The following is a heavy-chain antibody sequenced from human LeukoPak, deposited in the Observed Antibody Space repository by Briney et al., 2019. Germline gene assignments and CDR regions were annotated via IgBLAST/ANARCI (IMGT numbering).Heavy chain of an antibody. CDR2: IYSGGST. J-gene: IGHJ3*02. Sequence: PGGSLRLSCAASGFTVSINYMSGVRQAPGKGLEWVSVIYSGGSTYYADSVKGRFTISRDNSKNTLYLQMNSLRAEDTAVYYCASPLDGDPDAFDIWGQGTMVTVSS. CDR1: GFTVSINY. D-gene: IGHD4-17*01. CDR3: ASPLDGDPDAFDI. V-gene: IGHV3-53*01.